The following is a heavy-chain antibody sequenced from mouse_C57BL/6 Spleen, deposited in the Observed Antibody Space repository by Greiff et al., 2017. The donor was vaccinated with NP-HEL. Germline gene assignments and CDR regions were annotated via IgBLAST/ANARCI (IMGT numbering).Heavy chain of an antibody. CDR1: GYTFTSYW. D-gene: IGHD2-4*01. Sequence: VKLQQPGTELVKPGASVKLSCKASGYTFTSYWMHWVKQRPGQGLEWIGNINPSNGGTNYNEKFKSKATLTVDKSSSTAYMQLSSLTSEDSAVYYCARSDYDYDEFAYWGQGTLVTVSA. CDR3: ARSDYDYDEFAY. V-gene: IGHV1-53*01. CDR2: INPSNGGT. J-gene: IGHJ3*01.